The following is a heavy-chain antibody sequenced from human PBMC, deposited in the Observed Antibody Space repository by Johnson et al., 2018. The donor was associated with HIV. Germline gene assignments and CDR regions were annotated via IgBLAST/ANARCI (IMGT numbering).Heavy chain of an antibody. CDR1: GFTFSSYA. CDR3: AREELEPDVFDI. Sequence: QVQLVESGGGVVQPGMSLRLSCAASGFTFSSYAMHWVRQAPGKGLEWVALISYDGTTKYYADSVKGRFTISRDNSKNTLYLQMNSLRAEDTAVYYCAREELEPDVFDIWGQGTMVTVSS. V-gene: IGHV3-30-3*01. D-gene: IGHD1-1*01. J-gene: IGHJ3*02. CDR2: ISYDGTTK.